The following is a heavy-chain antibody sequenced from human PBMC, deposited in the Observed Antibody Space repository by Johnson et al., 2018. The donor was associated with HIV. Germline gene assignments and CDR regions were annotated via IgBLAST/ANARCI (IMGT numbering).Heavy chain of an antibody. CDR3: AKSQDRSAYDYDFDI. V-gene: IGHV3-20*04. J-gene: IGHJ3*02. CDR1: GFSFDDYN. CDR2: INPRPDSA. D-gene: IGHD3-22*01. Sequence: EVQLVESGGGEVRPGGSLRLSCVASGFSFDDYNMNWVRQAPGKGLEWVCGINPRPDSAACADSVKGRFTIARDNAKTSLSLQMNSLRAEDTALYYCAKSQDRSAYDYDFDIWGQGTMVTVSS.